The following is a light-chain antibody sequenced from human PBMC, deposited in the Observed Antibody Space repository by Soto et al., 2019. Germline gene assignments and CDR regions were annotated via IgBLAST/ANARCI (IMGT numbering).Light chain of an antibody. CDR2: ANT. CDR3: QSYDSSLRVV. V-gene: IGLV1-40*01. J-gene: IGLJ3*02. Sequence: QSVLTQPPSVSGAPGQRVTISCTGSSSNIGAGYAVHWYQYLPGTAPKLLIYANTNRPSGVPDRFSGSESGTSASLAITGLQAEDEADYYCQSYDSSLRVVFGGGTKLTVL. CDR1: SSNIGAGYA.